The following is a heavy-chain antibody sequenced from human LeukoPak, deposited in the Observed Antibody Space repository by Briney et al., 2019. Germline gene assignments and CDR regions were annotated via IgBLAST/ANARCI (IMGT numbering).Heavy chain of an antibody. CDR3: ASLGGVTDY. CDR2: IYYSGST. CDR1: GGSISSYY. D-gene: IGHD3-10*01. Sequence: SETLSLTCTVSGGSISSYYWSWIRQPPGKGLEWIGYIYYSGSTNYNPSLKSRVTISVDTSKNQFSLKLGSVTAADTAVYYCASLGGVTDYWGQGTLVTVSS. J-gene: IGHJ4*02. V-gene: IGHV4-59*01.